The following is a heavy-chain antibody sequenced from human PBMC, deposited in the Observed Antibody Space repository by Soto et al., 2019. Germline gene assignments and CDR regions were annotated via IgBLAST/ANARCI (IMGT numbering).Heavy chain of an antibody. V-gene: IGHV1-69*13. CDR3: ARRFPVFYYDSSGYSSYFDY. CDR1: GGTFSSYA. D-gene: IGHD3-22*01. CDR2: IIPIFGTA. J-gene: IGHJ4*02. Sequence: SVKVSCKASGGTFSSYAISWVRQAPGQGLEWMGGIIPIFGTANYAQKFQGRVTITADESTSTAYMELSSLRFEDTAVYYCARRFPVFYYDSSGYSSYFDYWGQGTLVTVSS.